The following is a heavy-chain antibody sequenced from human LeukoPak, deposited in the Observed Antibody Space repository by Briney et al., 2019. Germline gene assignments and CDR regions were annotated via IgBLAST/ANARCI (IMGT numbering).Heavy chain of an antibody. D-gene: IGHD5-18*01. Sequence: GGSLRLSCAAPGFTFSSYSVNWVRQAPGKGLEWVSSISSSSSYIYYADSVEGRFTISRDNAKNSLYLQMNSLRAEDTAVYYCASGYSYGYVDYWGQGTLVTVSS. J-gene: IGHJ4*02. CDR2: ISSSSSYI. CDR3: ASGYSYGYVDY. V-gene: IGHV3-21*01. CDR1: GFTFSSYS.